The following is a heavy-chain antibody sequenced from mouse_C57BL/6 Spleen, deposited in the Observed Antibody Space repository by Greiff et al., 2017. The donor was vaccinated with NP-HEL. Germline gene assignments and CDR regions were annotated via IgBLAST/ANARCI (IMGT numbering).Heavy chain of an antibody. J-gene: IGHJ3*01. Sequence: VQLQQSGPVLVKPGASVKMSCKASGYTFTDYYMNWVKQSHGKSLEWIGVINPYNGGTSYNQKFKGKATLTVDKSSSTAYMELNSLTSEDSAVYYCAREGYYYGSSGFAYWGQGTLVTVSA. CDR1: GYTFTDYY. V-gene: IGHV1-19*01. CDR3: AREGYYYGSSGFAY. CDR2: INPYNGGT. D-gene: IGHD1-1*01.